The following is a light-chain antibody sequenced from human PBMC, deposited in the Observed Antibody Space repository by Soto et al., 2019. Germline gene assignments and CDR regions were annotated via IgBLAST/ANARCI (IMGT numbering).Light chain of an antibody. J-gene: IGKJ2*01. CDR1: QTMSTW. Sequence: IQVTQSPPTLSASVGYRVSITCLASQTMSTWMAWYQQKPGKAPRLLIYDASSLLSGVPSRFSGSGSGADFTLTIASLQPEDFSTYYCQQSDSTPYTFGQGTKVDI. V-gene: IGKV1-39*01. CDR3: QQSDSTPYT. CDR2: DAS.